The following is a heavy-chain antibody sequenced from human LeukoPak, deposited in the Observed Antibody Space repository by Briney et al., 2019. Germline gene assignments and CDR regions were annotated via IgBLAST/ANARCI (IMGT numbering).Heavy chain of an antibody. CDR1: GGPINNYY. Sequence: SETLSLTCTVSGGPINNYYWSWIRQPPGKGLEWIGYIYPSGGTNYNPSLMSRVSMSVDTSKNQFSRKVRSVTAADTAVYYCARRIVAGAANSHWFDPWGQGTLVTVSS. D-gene: IGHD2-21*01. CDR2: IYPSGGT. J-gene: IGHJ5*02. CDR3: ARRIVAGAANSHWFDP. V-gene: IGHV4-4*09.